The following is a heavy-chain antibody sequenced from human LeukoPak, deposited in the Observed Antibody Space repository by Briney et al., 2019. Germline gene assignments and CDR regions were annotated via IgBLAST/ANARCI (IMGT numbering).Heavy chain of an antibody. V-gene: IGHV1-69*13. CDR3: ATGMYYDFWSGYYDDY. D-gene: IGHD3-3*01. CDR1: GGTFSCYA. CDR2: IIPIFGTA. Sequence: SVKVSCKASGGTFSCYATSWVRQAPGQGLEWMGGIIPIFGTANYAQKFQGRVTITADESTSTAYMELSSLRSEDTAVYYCATGMYYDFWSGYYDDYWGQGTLVTVSS. J-gene: IGHJ4*02.